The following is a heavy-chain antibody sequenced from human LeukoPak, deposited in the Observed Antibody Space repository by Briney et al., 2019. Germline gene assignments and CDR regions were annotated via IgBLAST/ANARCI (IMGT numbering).Heavy chain of an antibody. V-gene: IGHV3-74*01. Sequence: GGSLRLSCAASGFTFSNHWMYWVRQGQGKGLVWISDIDTDGSSTNYADSVKGRFTISRDNAKNTLYLQMNSLGAADTAVYYCVRALGDYWGQGDYWGQGTLVTVSS. CDR2: IDTDGSST. CDR1: GFTFSNHW. D-gene: IGHD3-16*01. J-gene: IGHJ4*02. CDR3: VRALGDYWGQGDY.